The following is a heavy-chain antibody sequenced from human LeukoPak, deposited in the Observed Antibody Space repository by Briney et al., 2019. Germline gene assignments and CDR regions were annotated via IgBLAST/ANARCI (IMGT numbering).Heavy chain of an antibody. Sequence: ASVKVSCKVSGYTLTELSMHWVRQAPGKGLEWMGGFDPEDGETIYAQKFQGRVTMTEDTSTDTAYMELSSLRSEDTAVYYCATQAFSGYGLDYWGQGTLVTVSS. V-gene: IGHV1-24*01. CDR2: FDPEDGET. J-gene: IGHJ4*02. CDR1: GYTLTELS. D-gene: IGHD5-12*01. CDR3: ATQAFSGYGLDY.